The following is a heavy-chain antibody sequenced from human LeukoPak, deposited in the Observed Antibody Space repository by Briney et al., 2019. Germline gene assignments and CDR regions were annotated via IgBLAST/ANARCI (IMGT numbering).Heavy chain of an antibody. V-gene: IGHV3-33*01. J-gene: IGHJ4*02. CDR2: IWYDGSNK. CDR1: GFTFSSYG. CDR3: ASRSPALDY. D-gene: IGHD2-2*01. Sequence: GGSLRLSCAASGFTFSSYGMHWVRQAPGKGLEWVAVIWYDGSNKYCADSVKGRFTISRDNSKNTLYLQMNSLRADDTAVYYCASRSPALDYWGQGTLVTVSS.